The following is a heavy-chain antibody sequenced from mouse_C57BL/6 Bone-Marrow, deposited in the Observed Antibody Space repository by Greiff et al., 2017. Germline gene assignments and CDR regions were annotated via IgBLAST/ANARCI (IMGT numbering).Heavy chain of an antibody. V-gene: IGHV14-4*01. D-gene: IGHD1-1*01. CDR3: TTWDYYYGSSYGNAMDY. Sequence: EVKLVESGAELVRPGASVKLSCTASGFNIKDDYMHWVKQRPEQGLEWIGRIDPENGDTEYASKFQGKATITADTSSNTAYLQLSSLTSEDTAVYYCTTWDYYYGSSYGNAMDYWGQGTSVTVSS. CDR2: IDPENGDT. CDR1: GFNIKDDY. J-gene: IGHJ4*01.